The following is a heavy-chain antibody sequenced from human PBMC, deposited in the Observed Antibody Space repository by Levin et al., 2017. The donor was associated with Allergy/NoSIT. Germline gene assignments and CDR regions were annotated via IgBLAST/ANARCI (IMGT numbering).Heavy chain of an antibody. D-gene: IGHD6-13*01. CDR2: ISSGSSYT. J-gene: IGHJ4*02. CDR1: GFTFSDYY. Sequence: GGSLRLSCAASGFTFSDYYMTWIRQAPGKGLEWVSYISSGSSYTNYADSVKGRFTLSRDNAKNSLYLQMNSLRAEDTAVYYCARVRIAGQTGYSFDCWGQGTLVTVSS. V-gene: IGHV3-11*05. CDR3: ARVRIAGQTGYSFDC.